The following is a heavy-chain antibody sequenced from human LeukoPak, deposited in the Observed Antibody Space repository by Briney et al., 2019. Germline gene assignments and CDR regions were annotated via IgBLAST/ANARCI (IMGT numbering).Heavy chain of an antibody. Sequence: GESLRLSCAASGFTFDDYAMHWVRQVPGKGLEWVSLISGDGGSTYYADSVKGRFSISRDNSKNSLYLQMNSLRTEDTALYYCAKDYRLYSGSYGGDFDYWGQGTLVTVSS. V-gene: IGHV3-43*02. CDR3: AKDYRLYSGSYGGDFDY. D-gene: IGHD1-26*01. CDR1: GFTFDDYA. J-gene: IGHJ4*02. CDR2: ISGDGGST.